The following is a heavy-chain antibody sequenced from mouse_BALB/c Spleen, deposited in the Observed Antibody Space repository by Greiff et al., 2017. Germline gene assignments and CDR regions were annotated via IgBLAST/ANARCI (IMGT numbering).Heavy chain of an antibody. CDR3: ARNYGNPYYAMDY. CDR1: GFTFSDYY. V-gene: IGHV5-4*02. J-gene: IGHJ4*01. CDR2: ISDGGSYT. D-gene: IGHD2-1*01. Sequence: EVQLVESGGGLVKPGGSLKLSCAASGFTFSDYYMYWVRQTPEKRLEWVATISDGGSYTYSPDSVKGRFTISRDNAKNNLYLQMSSLKSEDTAMYYCARNYGNPYYAMDYWGQGTSVTVSS.